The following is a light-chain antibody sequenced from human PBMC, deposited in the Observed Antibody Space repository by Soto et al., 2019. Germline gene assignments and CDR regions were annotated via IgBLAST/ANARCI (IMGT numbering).Light chain of an antibody. CDR2: DVS. CDR3: SSYAGSYTLI. V-gene: IGLV2-11*01. J-gene: IGLJ2*01. CDR1: SSNIGSYNF. Sequence: QSALTQPRSVSGSPGQSVTISCTGTSSNIGSYNFVSWYQQHPGKAPTFRIYDVSRRPSGVPDRFSGSKSGNTASLTISGLQAADEADYYCSSYAGSYTLIFGGGTKLTVL.